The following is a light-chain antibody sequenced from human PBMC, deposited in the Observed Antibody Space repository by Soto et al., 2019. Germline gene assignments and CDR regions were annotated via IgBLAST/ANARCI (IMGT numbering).Light chain of an antibody. CDR3: QKYNSAPRT. V-gene: IGKV1-27*01. CDR2: AAS. CDR1: QGISNY. J-gene: IGKJ1*01. Sequence: DIQMTQSPSSLSASVGDRVTITCRASQGISNYLAWYQQKPGKVPKLLIYAASTLQSGVPSRFSVSGSGTDFTLTISRLQPEDVATYYCQKYNSAPRTFGQGTKVEIK.